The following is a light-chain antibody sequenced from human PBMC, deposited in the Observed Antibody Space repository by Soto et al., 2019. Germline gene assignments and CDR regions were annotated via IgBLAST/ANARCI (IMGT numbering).Light chain of an antibody. Sequence: QSVLTQPASVSGSPGQSITISCTGTSSDVSGYNYVSWYQQHPGKAPKLMIYEVSNRPSGVSNRFSGSKSGNTASLTISGLQAEDEADYYCSSYTSSSTDVVFGGGTQLTVL. CDR1: SSDVSGYNY. V-gene: IGLV2-14*01. J-gene: IGLJ2*01. CDR3: SSYTSSSTDVV. CDR2: EVS.